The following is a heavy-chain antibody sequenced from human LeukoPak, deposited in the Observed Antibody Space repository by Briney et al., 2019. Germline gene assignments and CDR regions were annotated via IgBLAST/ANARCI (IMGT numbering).Heavy chain of an antibody. CDR2: ISSSSSYI. CDR1: EFTFSSYT. CDR3: ARGDYYMDV. Sequence: TGGSLRLSCAASEFTFSSYTMNWVRQAPGKGLEWVSSISSSSSYIYYADSVKGRFTISRDSAKISLYLQMNSLRAEGTAVYYCARGDYYMDVWGKGTTVTVSS. J-gene: IGHJ6*03. V-gene: IGHV3-21*01.